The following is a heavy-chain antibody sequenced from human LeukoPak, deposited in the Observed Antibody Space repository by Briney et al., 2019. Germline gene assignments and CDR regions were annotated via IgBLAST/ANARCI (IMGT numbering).Heavy chain of an antibody. CDR1: GYTFSNYW. Sequence: GESLQISCKGSGYTFSNYWIGWVRQLPAKGLEWLGIIYPGDSDTRYCPSLQGQVTISADKSISTAYLQWGSLKASDTAIYYCARRSSSSSFDYWGQGTLVTVSS. CDR2: IYPGDSDT. J-gene: IGHJ4*02. CDR3: ARRSSSSSFDY. D-gene: IGHD6-6*01. V-gene: IGHV5-51*01.